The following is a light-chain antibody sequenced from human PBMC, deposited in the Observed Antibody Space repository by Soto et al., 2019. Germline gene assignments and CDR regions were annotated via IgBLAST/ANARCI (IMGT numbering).Light chain of an antibody. CDR2: DAS. CDR3: QQDYDWFT. CDR1: EHIDSR. V-gene: IGKV3-15*01. Sequence: VVLTQSPATLSVSPGERATLSCRASEHIDSRLAWYQQKPGQAPRLLIHDASTRTTGIPARVSGSGTGTEFTLSISGLQSEDFAVYYCQQDYDWFTFGQGTVL. J-gene: IGKJ2*01.